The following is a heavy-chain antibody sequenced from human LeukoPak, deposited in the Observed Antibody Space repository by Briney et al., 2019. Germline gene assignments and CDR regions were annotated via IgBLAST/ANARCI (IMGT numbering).Heavy chain of an antibody. V-gene: IGHV3-30-3*01. CDR3: AKDTIGEMATTFPTDY. CDR2: ISYDGSNK. Sequence: PGRSLRLSCAASGFTFSSYAMHWVRQAPGKGLEWVAVISYDGSNKYYADSVKGRFTISRDNSKNTLYLQMNSLRAEDTAVYYCAKDTIGEMATTFPTDYWGQGTLVTVSS. J-gene: IGHJ4*02. D-gene: IGHD5-24*01. CDR1: GFTFSSYA.